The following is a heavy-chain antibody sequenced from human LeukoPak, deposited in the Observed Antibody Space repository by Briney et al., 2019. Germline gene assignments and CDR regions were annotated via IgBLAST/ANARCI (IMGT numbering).Heavy chain of an antibody. D-gene: IGHD4-23*01. V-gene: IGHV3-15*01. CDR1: GFTFSNAW. CDR3: TSDMTTEVYYYYYGMDV. Sequence: GSLRLSCAASGFTFSNAWMSWVRQAPGKGLEWVGRIKSKTDGGTTDYAAPVKGRFTISRDDSKNTLYLQMNSLKTEDTAVYYCTSDMTTEVYYYYYGMDVWGQGTTVTVSS. J-gene: IGHJ6*02. CDR2: IKSKTDGGTT.